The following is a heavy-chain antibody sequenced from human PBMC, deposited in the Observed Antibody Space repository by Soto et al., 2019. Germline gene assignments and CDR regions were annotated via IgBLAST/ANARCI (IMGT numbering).Heavy chain of an antibody. D-gene: IGHD3-10*01. Sequence: QVQLVQSGAEVKKPGASVKVSCKASGYTFTSYGISWVRQAPGQGLEWMGWISAYNGNTNYAQKLQGRVTMTTDTSTSTAYMELRSLRSDDTAGYYGAGVLGSGSYVAPMDVWGQGTTVTVSS. V-gene: IGHV1-18*01. CDR1: GYTFTSYG. J-gene: IGHJ6*02. CDR2: ISAYNGNT. CDR3: AGVLGSGSYVAPMDV.